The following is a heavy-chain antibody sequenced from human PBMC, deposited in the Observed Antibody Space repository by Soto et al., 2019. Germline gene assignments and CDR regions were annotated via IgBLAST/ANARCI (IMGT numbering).Heavy chain of an antibody. V-gene: IGHV4-61*01. D-gene: IGHD6-6*01. CDR2: IYNTETF. Sequence: SETLSLTCSVSGVSVSSGSFYWSWIRQPPGKGLEWIGFIYNTETFNYNPSLKSRVTLSVDASKHQFSLKLSSVTAADTAVYYCSRVPRSYSRWHIFASWGQGALVTGSA. CDR1: GVSVSSGSFY. J-gene: IGHJ4*02. CDR3: SRVPRSYSRWHIFAS.